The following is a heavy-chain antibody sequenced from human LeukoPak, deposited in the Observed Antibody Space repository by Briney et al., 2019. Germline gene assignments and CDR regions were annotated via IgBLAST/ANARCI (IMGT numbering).Heavy chain of an antibody. D-gene: IGHD2-2*01. CDR3: AKLSTSQTDAFDI. Sequence: GGSLRLSCAASGFTFSSYGMHWVRQAPGKGLEWVAFIRYDGSNKYYADSVKGRFTISRDNSKNTLYLQMNSLRAEDTAVYYCAKLSTSQTDAFDIWGQGTMVTVSS. CDR1: GFTFSSYG. CDR2: IRYDGSNK. J-gene: IGHJ3*02. V-gene: IGHV3-30*02.